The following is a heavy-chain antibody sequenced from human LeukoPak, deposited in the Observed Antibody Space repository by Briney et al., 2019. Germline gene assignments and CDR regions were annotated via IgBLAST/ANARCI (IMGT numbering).Heavy chain of an antibody. CDR2: IYTSGST. Sequence: PSETLSLTCTVSGGSISSYYWSWIRQPAGKGLEWIGRIYTSGSTNYNPSLKSRVTMSVDTSKNQFSLKLSSVTAADTAVYYCARDQRSYGSGSYRRNDAFDIWGQGTMVTVSS. J-gene: IGHJ3*02. V-gene: IGHV4-4*07. D-gene: IGHD3-10*01. CDR1: GGSISSYY. CDR3: ARDQRSYGSGSYRRNDAFDI.